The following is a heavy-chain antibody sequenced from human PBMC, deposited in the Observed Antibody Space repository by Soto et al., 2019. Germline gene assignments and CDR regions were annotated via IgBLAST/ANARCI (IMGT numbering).Heavy chain of an antibody. Sequence: EVQLLESGGGLVQPGGSLRLSCAASGFTFSSYAMSWVRQAPGKGLEWVSAISGSGGSTYYADSVKGRFTISRDNSKNTLYLKMNSLRAGDTSVYYCAKDLVYYGSGSYYNAFDYWGQGTLVTVSS. CDR1: GFTFSSYA. J-gene: IGHJ4*02. V-gene: IGHV3-23*01. D-gene: IGHD3-10*01. CDR2: ISGSGGST. CDR3: AKDLVYYGSGSYYNAFDY.